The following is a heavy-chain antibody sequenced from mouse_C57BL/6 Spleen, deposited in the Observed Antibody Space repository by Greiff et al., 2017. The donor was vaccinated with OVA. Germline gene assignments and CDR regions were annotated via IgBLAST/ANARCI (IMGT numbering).Heavy chain of an antibody. CDR1: GYTFTDYY. CDR3: ARDDGYYAFAY. J-gene: IGHJ3*01. CDR2: INPNNGGT. V-gene: IGHV1-26*01. D-gene: IGHD2-3*01. Sequence: EVKLQQSGPELVKPGASVKISCKASGYTFTDYYMNWVKQSHGKSLEWIGDINPNNGGTSYNQKFKGKATLTVDKSSSTAYMELRSLTSEDSAVYYCARDDGYYAFAYWGQGTLVTVSA.